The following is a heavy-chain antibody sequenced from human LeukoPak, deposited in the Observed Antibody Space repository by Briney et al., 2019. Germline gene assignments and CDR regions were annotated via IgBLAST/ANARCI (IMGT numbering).Heavy chain of an antibody. CDR3: AKGLGYTFIPHGADY. CDR2: MSYDGSDE. J-gene: IGHJ4*02. D-gene: IGHD5-18*01. CDR1: GFTFSSYG. Sequence: GGSLRLSCAASGFTFSSYGMHWVRQAPGKGLEWVAVMSYDGSDEYYADSVKGRFTISRDNSKNTLYLQMNSLRAEDTAVYYCAKGLGYTFIPHGADYWGRGTLVTVSS. V-gene: IGHV3-30*18.